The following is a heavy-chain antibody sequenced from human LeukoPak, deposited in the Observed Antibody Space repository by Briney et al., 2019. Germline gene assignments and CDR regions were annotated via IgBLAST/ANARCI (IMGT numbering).Heavy chain of an antibody. J-gene: IGHJ3*02. CDR1: GYTFTIYA. CDR3: ASIGIAPVGLWFGDLFDI. CDR2: INTNTGNP. Sequence: GASVRVSCKASGYTFTIYAMNWVRQAPGQGLEWMGWINTNTGNPTYAQGFTGRFVFALDTSVSTAYLQVSSLKAEDTAVYYCASIGIAPVGLWFGDLFDIWGQGTMVTVSS. D-gene: IGHD3-10*01. V-gene: IGHV7-4-1*02.